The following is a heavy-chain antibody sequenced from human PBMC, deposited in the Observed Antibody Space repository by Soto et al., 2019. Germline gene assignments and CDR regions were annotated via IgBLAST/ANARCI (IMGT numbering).Heavy chain of an antibody. CDR1: GYTFTSYG. CDR3: ARDHITICGVVIIRGYY. J-gene: IGHJ4*02. Sequence: QVQLVQSGAEVKKPGASVKVSCKASGYTFTSYGISWVRQAPGQGLEWMGWSSAYNGNTNYAQKLQGRVTMTTDTSPSTAYMELRSLRSDDTAVYYCARDHITICGVVIIRGYYWGQGTLVTVSS. V-gene: IGHV1-18*01. D-gene: IGHD3-3*01. CDR2: SSAYNGNT.